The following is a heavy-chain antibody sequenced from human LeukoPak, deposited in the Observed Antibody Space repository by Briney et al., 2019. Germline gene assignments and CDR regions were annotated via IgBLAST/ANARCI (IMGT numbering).Heavy chain of an antibody. V-gene: IGHV3-30*18. J-gene: IGHJ6*02. CDR3: AKERGDGSGPYYYGMDV. CDR2: ISYDGGNK. D-gene: IGHD3-10*01. Sequence: QAGGSLRLSCAASGFTFSTYGMHWVRQAPGKGLEWVAIISYDGGNKYYADSVKGRFTISRDNSKDTLYLQMNSLRAEDAAVYYCAKERGDGSGPYYYGMDVWGQGTTVTVSS. CDR1: GFTFSTYG.